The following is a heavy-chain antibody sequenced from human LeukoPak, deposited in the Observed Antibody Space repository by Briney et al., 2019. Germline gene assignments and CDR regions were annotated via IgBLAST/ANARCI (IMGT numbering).Heavy chain of an antibody. J-gene: IGHJ4*02. V-gene: IGHV3-15*01. CDR2: IKSKADGETT. CDR1: GFTLISAW. Sequence: PGGSLRLSCTASGFTLISAWMSWVRQAPGKGLEWVGLIKSKADGETTHYAAPVKDRFTLSRDDSIRTLYLQMNNLKTEDTAVYYCAADIPSAIYPIDFWGQGALVTVST. CDR3: AADIPSAIYPIDF. D-gene: IGHD2-21*01.